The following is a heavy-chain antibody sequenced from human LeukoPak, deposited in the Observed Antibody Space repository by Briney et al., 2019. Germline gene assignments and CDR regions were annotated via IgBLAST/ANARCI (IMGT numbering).Heavy chain of an antibody. Sequence: ASVKVSCKASGGTFSSYAISWVRQAPGQGLEWMGGIIPIFGTANYAQKFQGRVTITADESTSTAYMELGSLRSEDTAVYYCARRAEMATTNWFDPWGQGTLVTVSS. CDR1: GGTFSSYA. CDR2: IIPIFGTA. D-gene: IGHD5-24*01. CDR3: ARRAEMATTNWFDP. J-gene: IGHJ5*02. V-gene: IGHV1-69*13.